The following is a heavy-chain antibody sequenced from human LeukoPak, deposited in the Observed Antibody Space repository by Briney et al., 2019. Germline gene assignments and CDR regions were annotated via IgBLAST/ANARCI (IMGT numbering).Heavy chain of an antibody. CDR3: ARDRGYGDHPSWFDP. D-gene: IGHD5-12*01. CDR2: MNPNSGNT. J-gene: IGHJ5*02. CDR1: GYTFTSYD. V-gene: IGHV1-8*03. Sequence: GASVKVSCKASGYTFTSYDINLVRQATGQGIEWMGWMNPNSGNTGYAQKFQGRVTITRNTSISTAYMELSGLRSEDTAVYYCARDRGYGDHPSWFDPWGQGTEVTVSS.